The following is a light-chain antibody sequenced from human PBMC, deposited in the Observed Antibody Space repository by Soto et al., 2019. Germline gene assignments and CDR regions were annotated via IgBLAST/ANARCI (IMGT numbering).Light chain of an antibody. V-gene: IGLV1-44*01. Sequence: QSVLTQPPSASETPGQRVTISCSGSSSNIGINTVDWFQQLPGTAPKLLIYNNNQRPSGVPDRFSGSKSGTSASLAISGLQSADESDYYCAAWDDSLNGYVFGTGSKLTVL. CDR1: SSNIGINT. CDR3: AAWDDSLNGYV. J-gene: IGLJ1*01. CDR2: NNN.